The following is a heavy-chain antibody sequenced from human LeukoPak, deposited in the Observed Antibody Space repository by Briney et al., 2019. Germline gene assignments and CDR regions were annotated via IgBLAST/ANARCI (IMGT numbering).Heavy chain of an antibody. CDR1: GFTFSSYW. CDR2: IKQDGSEK. CDR3: AREEQWLVTHFDY. V-gene: IGHV3-7*01. J-gene: IGHJ4*02. D-gene: IGHD6-19*01. Sequence: PGGSLRLSCAASGFTFSSYWMRWVRQAPGRGLELVANIKQDGSEKYYVDSVKGRFTISIDNAKNSLYLQMNSLRAEDTAVYYCAREEQWLVTHFDYWGQGTLVTVSS.